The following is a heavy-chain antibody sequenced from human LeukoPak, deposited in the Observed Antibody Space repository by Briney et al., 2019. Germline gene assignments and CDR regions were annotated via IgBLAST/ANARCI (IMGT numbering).Heavy chain of an antibody. J-gene: IGHJ4*02. CDR1: GGSISSSN. D-gene: IGHD5-18*01. CDR3: AKAAYNYGPFDY. CDR2: INNSGVHT. Sequence: ETLSLTCAVSGGSISSSNWWSWVRPAPGKGLEWVSIINNSGVHTSYADSVKGRFTISRDNSKNTLYLQMNSLRAEDTAVYYCAKAAYNYGPFDYWGQGTLVLVSS. V-gene: IGHV3-23*01.